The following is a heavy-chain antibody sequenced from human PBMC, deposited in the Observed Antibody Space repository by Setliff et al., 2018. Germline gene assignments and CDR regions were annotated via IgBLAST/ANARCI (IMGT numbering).Heavy chain of an antibody. V-gene: IGHV4-34*01. CDR2: IDPSGTT. D-gene: IGHD3-16*01. CDR1: GGPFSDYY. J-gene: IGHJ4*02. Sequence: TLSLTCTFYGGPFSDYYWGWVRQTPGKGLEWIAEIDPSGTTNYIPSLKSRLTISVDTSKRQFSLKLNSVTAADTAVYYCRFWSYVYKNDYWAQGTLVTVSS. CDR3: RFWSYVYKNDY.